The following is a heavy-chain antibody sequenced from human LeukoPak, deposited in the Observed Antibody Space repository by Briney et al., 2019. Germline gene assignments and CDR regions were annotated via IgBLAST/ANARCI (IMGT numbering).Heavy chain of an antibody. CDR1: GYTFTGYY. CDR2: IIPILGIA. V-gene: IGHV1-69*02. Sequence: GASVKVSCKASGYTFTGYYMHWVRQAPGQGLEWMGRIIPILGIANYAQKFQGRVTITADKSTSTTYMELSSLRSEDTAVYYCARYRAYYYDSSGYSPLDYWGQGTLVTVSS. CDR3: ARYRAYYYDSSGYSPLDY. J-gene: IGHJ4*02. D-gene: IGHD3-22*01.